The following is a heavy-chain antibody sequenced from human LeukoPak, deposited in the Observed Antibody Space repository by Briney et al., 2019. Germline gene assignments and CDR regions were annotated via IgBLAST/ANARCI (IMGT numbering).Heavy chain of an antibody. CDR3: ARVLVGTVTTSRPRGYYYYGMDV. J-gene: IGHJ6*02. CDR1: GATFSSYA. D-gene: IGHD4-17*01. Sequence: GASVKLSCNASGATFSSYAISWVRHAPGQALGWMGRIIPILGITKYAHKFQGRVTITADKSTSTAYMELSSLRSEDTAVYYCARVLVGTVTTSRPRGYYYYGMDVWGQGTTVTVSS. V-gene: IGHV1-69*04. CDR2: IIPILGIT.